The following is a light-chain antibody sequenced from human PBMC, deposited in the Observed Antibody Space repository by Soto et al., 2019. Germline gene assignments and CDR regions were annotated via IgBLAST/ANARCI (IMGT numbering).Light chain of an antibody. CDR3: QQYATLPRT. CDR1: QSVSNNY. V-gene: IGKV3-20*01. CDR2: GAS. J-gene: IGKJ1*01. Sequence: EIVLTQSPGTLSLSPWERATLSCRASQSVSNNYLAWYQQKPGQAPRLLIYGASNRATGIPDRFSGSGSGTDFTLTISRLEPEDFAVYYCQQYATLPRTFGQGTKVDIK.